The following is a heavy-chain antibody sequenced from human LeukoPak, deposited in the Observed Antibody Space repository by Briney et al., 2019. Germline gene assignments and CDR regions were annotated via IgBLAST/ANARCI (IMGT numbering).Heavy chain of an antibody. CDR2: IYYSGST. CDR3: ARHDDSSGYYYVRGGYFDY. J-gene: IGHJ4*02. CDR1: GGSISSSSYY. D-gene: IGHD3-22*01. V-gene: IGHV4-39*01. Sequence: SETLSLTCTVSGGSISSSSYYWGWIRQPPGKGLEWIGSIYYSGSTYYNTSLKSRVTISVDTSKNQFSLKLSSVTAADTAVYYCARHDDSSGYYYVRGGYFDYWGQGTLVTVSS.